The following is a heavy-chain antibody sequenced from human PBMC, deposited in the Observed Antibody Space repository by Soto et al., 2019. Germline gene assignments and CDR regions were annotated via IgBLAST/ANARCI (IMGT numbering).Heavy chain of an antibody. J-gene: IGHJ4*02. Sequence: QVQLVESGGGVVQPGRSLRLSCAASGFTFSSYAMHWVRQAPGKGLVWVAVISYDGSNKYYADSVKGRFTISRDNSKNTLYLQMNSLRAEDTAVYYCARDRAHDSSGYANYWGQGTLVTVSS. CDR3: ARDRAHDSSGYANY. CDR2: ISYDGSNK. CDR1: GFTFSSYA. D-gene: IGHD3-22*01. V-gene: IGHV3-30-3*01.